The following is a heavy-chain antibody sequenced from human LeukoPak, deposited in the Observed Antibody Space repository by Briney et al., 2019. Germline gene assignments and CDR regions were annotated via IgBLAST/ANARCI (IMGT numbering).Heavy chain of an antibody. CDR1: GFTFSNYA. CDR3: ARESGSRGDFDY. V-gene: IGHV3-33*01. Sequence: GGSLRLSCAASGFTFSNYAMHWLRQAPGKGLEWVVVIWYDGSNKDYADSVKGRFTISRDNSKDTLYLQMNSLRAEDTAVYYCARESGSRGDFDYWGQGTLVTVSS. J-gene: IGHJ4*02. CDR2: IWYDGSNK. D-gene: IGHD6-13*01.